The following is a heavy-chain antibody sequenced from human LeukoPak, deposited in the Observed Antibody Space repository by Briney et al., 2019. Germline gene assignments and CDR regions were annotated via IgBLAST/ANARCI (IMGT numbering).Heavy chain of an antibody. CDR3: ARRISGYYDY. D-gene: IGHD3-22*01. J-gene: IGHJ4*02. V-gene: IGHV3-74*01. Sequence: GGSLRLSCAASGFTFSTNWMHWVRQAPGKGLVWVSRINGDGSRTNYADSVEGRFTISRDNAKNSLYLQMNSLRAEDTAVYYCARRISGYYDYWGQGTLVTVSS. CDR2: INGDGSRT. CDR1: GFTFSTNW.